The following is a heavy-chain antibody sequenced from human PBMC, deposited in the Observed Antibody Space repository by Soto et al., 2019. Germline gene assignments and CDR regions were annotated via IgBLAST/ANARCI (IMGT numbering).Heavy chain of an antibody. Sequence: ASVKVSCKASGYTFTSYYMHWVRQAPGQGLEWMGIINPSGGSTSYAQKFQGRVTMTRNTSISTAYMELSSLRSEDTAVYYCARSPTYYDFWSGYYSPPPYYYYGMDVWGQGTTVTVSS. CDR2: INPSGGST. CDR1: GYTFTSYY. CDR3: ARSPTYYDFWSGYYSPPPYYYYGMDV. V-gene: IGHV1-46*01. D-gene: IGHD3-3*01. J-gene: IGHJ6*02.